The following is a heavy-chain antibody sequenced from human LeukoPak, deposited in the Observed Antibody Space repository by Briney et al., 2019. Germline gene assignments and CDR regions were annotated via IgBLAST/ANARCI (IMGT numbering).Heavy chain of an antibody. J-gene: IGHJ4*02. D-gene: IGHD2-15*01. V-gene: IGHV4-30-4*01. CDR1: GGSISSGDYY. Sequence: SETLSLTCTVSGGSISSGDYYWSWIRQPPGKGLEWIGYIYYSGSTYYNPSLKSRVTISVDTSRNQFSLKLSSVTAADTAVYYCARVVVARFDYWGQGTLVTVSS. CDR2: IYYSGST. CDR3: ARVVVARFDY.